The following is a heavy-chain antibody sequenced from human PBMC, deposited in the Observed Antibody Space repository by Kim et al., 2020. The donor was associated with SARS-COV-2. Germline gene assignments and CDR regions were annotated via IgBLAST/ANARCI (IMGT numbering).Heavy chain of an antibody. J-gene: IGHJ3*02. CDR3: ARDAQETGTTGRAFDI. D-gene: IGHD1-7*01. V-gene: IGHV4-59*13. CDR2: IYYSGST. CDR1: GGSISSYY. Sequence: SETLSLTCTVSGGSISSYYWSWIRQPPGKGLEWIGYIYYSGSTNYNPSLKSRVTISVDTSKNQFSLKLSSVTAADTAVYYCARDAQETGTTGRAFDIWGQGTMVTVSP.